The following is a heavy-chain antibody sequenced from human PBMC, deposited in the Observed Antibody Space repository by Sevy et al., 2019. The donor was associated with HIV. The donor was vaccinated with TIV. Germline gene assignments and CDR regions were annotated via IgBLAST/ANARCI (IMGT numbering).Heavy chain of an antibody. J-gene: IGHJ6*02. CDR1: GGSISPYY. Sequence: SETLSLTCTVSGGSISPYYWNWIRQPPGKGLEWIGYIYYSGSTNYNPSLKSRVTISVDTSQNQFSLKLNSVTAADTAVYFWARGGGLTDYGMDVWGQGTTVTVSS. D-gene: IGHD3-16*01. V-gene: IGHV4-59*01. CDR3: ARGGGLTDYGMDV. CDR2: IYYSGST.